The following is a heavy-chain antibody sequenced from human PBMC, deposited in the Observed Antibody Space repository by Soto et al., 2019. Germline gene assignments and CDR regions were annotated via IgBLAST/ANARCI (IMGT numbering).Heavy chain of an antibody. J-gene: IGHJ6*02. Sequence: EVQLLESGGGLVQPGGSLRLSCAASGFTFSSYAITWVRQAPGKGLEWVSVISGSGDGTYYADSVKGRFTISRDNSKNTLYLQMNSLRAEDTAVYYCASGRGRYFYYGMDVWGQGTTVTVSS. V-gene: IGHV3-23*01. CDR3: ASGRGRYFYYGMDV. D-gene: IGHD1-26*01. CDR2: ISGSGDGT. CDR1: GFTFSSYA.